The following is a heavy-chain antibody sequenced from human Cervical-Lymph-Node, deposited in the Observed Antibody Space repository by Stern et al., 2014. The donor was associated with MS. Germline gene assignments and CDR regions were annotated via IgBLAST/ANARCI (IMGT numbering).Heavy chain of an antibody. Sequence: VQLLESGPEVKKPGSSLKVSCRASGGTFNNSAINWVRQAPGQGLEWMGGIIPIFIGANYAQKFQGRLTIFADKSTDTTYMELSSLTYEDTAMYYCARDLNDWGQGTLVAVSS. V-gene: IGHV1-69*06. CDR3: ARDLND. J-gene: IGHJ4*02. CDR2: IIPIFIGA. CDR1: GGTFNNSA.